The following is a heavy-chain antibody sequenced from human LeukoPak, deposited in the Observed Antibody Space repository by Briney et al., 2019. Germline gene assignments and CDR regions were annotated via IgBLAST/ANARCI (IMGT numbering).Heavy chain of an antibody. D-gene: IGHD1-26*01. V-gene: IGHV1-46*01. CDR2: INPGGSWT. Sequence: GASVKVSCKASGYTFTSYDINWVRQATGQGLEWMGVINPGGSWTSYAQKFQGRVTMTRDMSTSTDYMELSSLRSEDTAVYYCARDNSVGDTAWWFDPWGQGTLVTVSS. CDR1: GYTFTSYD. J-gene: IGHJ5*02. CDR3: ARDNSVGDTAWWFDP.